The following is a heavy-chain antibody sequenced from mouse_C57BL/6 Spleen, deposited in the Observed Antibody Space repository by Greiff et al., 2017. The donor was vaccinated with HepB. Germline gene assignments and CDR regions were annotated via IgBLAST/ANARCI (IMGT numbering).Heavy chain of an antibody. D-gene: IGHD2-1*01. Sequence: QVQLQQSGPELVKPGASVKISCKASGYAFSSSWMNWVKQRPGKGLEWIGRIYPGDGDTNYNGKFKGKATLTADKSSSTAYMQLSSLTSEDSAVYFCARWAHLLFDYWGQGTTLTVSS. J-gene: IGHJ2*01. CDR1: GYAFSSSW. CDR2: IYPGDGDT. CDR3: ARWAHLLFDY. V-gene: IGHV1-82*01.